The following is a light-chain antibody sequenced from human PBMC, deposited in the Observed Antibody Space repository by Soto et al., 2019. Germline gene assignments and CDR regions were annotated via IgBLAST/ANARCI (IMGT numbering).Light chain of an antibody. J-gene: IGKJ5*01. V-gene: IGKV3-11*01. CDR3: QQRLNWPPIT. Sequence: EVVLTQSPGTLSLSPGERATISCRASQSVSRYLAWYQQKPGQAPRLLIYDASNRATGIPARFSGSGSGTDFTLTISSLEPEDFAVYYCQQRLNWPPITFGQGTRLEIK. CDR2: DAS. CDR1: QSVSRY.